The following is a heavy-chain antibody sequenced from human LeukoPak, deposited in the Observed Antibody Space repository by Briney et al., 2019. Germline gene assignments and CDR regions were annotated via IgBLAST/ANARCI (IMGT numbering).Heavy chain of an antibody. V-gene: IGHV3-15*01. CDR3: TTDPLLLWFGESRGY. Sequence: GGSLRLSCAASGFTFSNAWMSWVRQAPGKGLEWVGRIKSKTDGGTTDYAAPVKGRFTISRDDSKNTLYLQMNSLKTEDTAVYYCTTDPLLLWFGESRGYWGQGTLVTVSS. D-gene: IGHD3-10*01. J-gene: IGHJ4*02. CDR2: IKSKTDGGTT. CDR1: GFTFSNAW.